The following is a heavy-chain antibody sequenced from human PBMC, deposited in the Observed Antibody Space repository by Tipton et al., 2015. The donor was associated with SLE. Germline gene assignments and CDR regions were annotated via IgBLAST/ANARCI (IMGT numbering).Heavy chain of an antibody. CDR2: MNPNSGNT. V-gene: IGHV1-8*01. J-gene: IGHJ3*02. CDR3: AREVDAFDI. CDR1: GYTFTSYD. Sequence: QLVQSGAEVKKPGASVKVSCKASGYTFTSYDINWVRQATGQGLEWMGWMNPNSGNTDYEQKFQGRVTMTRDTSTSTVYMELSGLTSDDTAVYYCAREVDAFDIWGQGTTVIVS.